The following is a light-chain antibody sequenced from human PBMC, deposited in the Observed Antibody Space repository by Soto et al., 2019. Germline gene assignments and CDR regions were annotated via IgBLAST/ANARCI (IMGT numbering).Light chain of an antibody. J-gene: IGKJ4*01. CDR1: QTVRSS. CDR2: EAS. Sequence: EIVLTQSPATLSLSPGERVTLSCRASQTVRSSLAWYQQKPGQAPRLIIYEASNRATGIPARFSGSGSGTDFTLTISRLEPEDFAVYYCQQHIGWPLTFGGGTKVDIK. CDR3: QQHIGWPLT. V-gene: IGKV3-11*01.